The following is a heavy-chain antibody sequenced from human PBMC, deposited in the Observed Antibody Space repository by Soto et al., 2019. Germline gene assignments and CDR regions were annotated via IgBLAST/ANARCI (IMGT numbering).Heavy chain of an antibody. J-gene: IGHJ5*02. CDR3: ARDDVDYNWFDP. CDR2: IIPVFGTA. CDR1: GGTLSSYA. V-gene: IGHV1-69*13. D-gene: IGHD4-17*01. Sequence: SVKVSCKASGGTLSSYAISWVRQAPGQGLEWMGGIIPVFGTANYAQKFQGRVTITADESTSTAYMELSSLRSEDTAVYYCARDDVDYNWFDPWGQGTLVTVSS.